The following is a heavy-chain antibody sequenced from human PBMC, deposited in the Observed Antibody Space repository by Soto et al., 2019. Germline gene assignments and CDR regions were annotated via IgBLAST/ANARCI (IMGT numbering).Heavy chain of an antibody. CDR3: ARQHYYGAGSYYFDY. D-gene: IGHD3-10*01. CDR2: INPSGGST. J-gene: IGHJ4*02. CDR1: GYTFTSYY. Sequence: QVQLVQSGAEVKKPGASVKVSCKASGYTFTSYYMHWVRQAPGQGLEWMGIINPSGGSTSYAQKFQGRVTMTRDTSTSTVYMELSSLRSEDTAVYYCARQHYYGAGSYYFDYWGQGTLVTVSS. V-gene: IGHV1-46*03.